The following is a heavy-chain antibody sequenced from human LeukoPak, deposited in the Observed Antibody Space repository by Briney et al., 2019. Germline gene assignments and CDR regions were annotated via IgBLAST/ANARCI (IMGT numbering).Heavy chain of an antibody. CDR1: GGSFSGYY. Sequence: SETLSLTCAVYGGSFSGYYWSWIRQPPGKGLEWIGEINHSGSTNYNPSLKSRVTISVDTSKNQFSLKLSSVTAADTAVYYCARAAAGGYCSSTSCSPDSDYWGQGTLVTVSS. J-gene: IGHJ4*02. CDR2: INHSGST. V-gene: IGHV4-34*01. CDR3: ARAAAGGYCSSTSCSPDSDY. D-gene: IGHD2-2*01.